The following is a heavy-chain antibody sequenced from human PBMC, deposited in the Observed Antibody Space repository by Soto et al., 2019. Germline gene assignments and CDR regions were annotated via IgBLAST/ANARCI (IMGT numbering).Heavy chain of an antibody. D-gene: IGHD2-15*01. CDR1: GGSIRNVY. CDR3: ARAHAPTLPFDY. J-gene: IGHJ4*01. CDR2: IFHSGNA. V-gene: IGHV4-59*12. Sequence: SETLSLTCTVSGGSIRNVYWSWIRQAPGKGLEWIGFIFHSGNAKYNPSLKSRVTISVDTSKNQFSLSLDSVTAADTAVYCCARAHAPTLPFDYWGQGTLVTVSS.